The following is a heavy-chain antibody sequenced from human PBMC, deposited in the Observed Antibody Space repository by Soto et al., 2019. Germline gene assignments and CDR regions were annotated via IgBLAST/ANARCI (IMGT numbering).Heavy chain of an antibody. V-gene: IGHV1-69*01. CDR1: GGTFSTYA. CDR3: AIPGIPAAANYYYYGMDV. Sequence: QVQLVQSGAEVKKPGSSVNVSCKASGGTFSTYAISWVRQAPGQGLEWMGGIIPIFGPANYAQKFQGRVTITADESTSTAYMELSSLRSEDTAVYYCAIPGIPAAANYYYYGMDVWGQGTTVTVSS. CDR2: IIPIFGPA. D-gene: IGHD6-13*01. J-gene: IGHJ6*02.